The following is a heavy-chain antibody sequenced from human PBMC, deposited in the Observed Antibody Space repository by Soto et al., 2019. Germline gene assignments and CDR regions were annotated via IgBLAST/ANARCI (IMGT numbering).Heavy chain of an antibody. V-gene: IGHV4-34*01. J-gene: IGHJ5*02. CDR2: INHSGGT. CDR1: GGSFSAYY. CDR3: ARLTYYYDSSGYYYYDP. D-gene: IGHD3-22*01. Sequence: KASETLSLTCAVYGGSFSAYYWSWIRQPPGKGLEWIGEINHSGGTSYNPSLKSRVTISVDTSKSQFSLKLTSVTAADRAVYYCARLTYYYDSSGYYYYDPWGQGTLVTVSS.